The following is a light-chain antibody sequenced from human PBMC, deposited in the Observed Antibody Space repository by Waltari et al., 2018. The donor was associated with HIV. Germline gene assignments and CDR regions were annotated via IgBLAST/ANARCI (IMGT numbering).Light chain of an antibody. J-gene: IGLJ3*02. CDR2: RNN. V-gene: IGLV1-47*01. Sequence: QSVLTQPPSASGTPGQRVTISCSGSSSNIGSNYVYWYQQLPGTAPKLLIYRNNQRPSGVPDRVSGSKSGTSASLAISGLRSEDEADYYCAAVDDSLGGSWVFGGGTKLTVL. CDR1: SSNIGSNY. CDR3: AAVDDSLGGSWV.